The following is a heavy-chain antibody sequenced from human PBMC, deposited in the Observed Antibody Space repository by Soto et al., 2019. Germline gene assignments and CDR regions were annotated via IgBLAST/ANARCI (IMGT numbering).Heavy chain of an antibody. Sequence: EVQLLESGGGLVQPGGSLRLSCAASGFTFSSYAMSWVLQAPGKGLEWVSAISGSGGSTYYADSVKGRFTITRDNSKNTLYLQLHSLRAEDTAVYYCAKILPHAVYDNGDYVGPWGQVTLFTVSS. CDR2: ISGSGGST. CDR3: AKILPHAVYDNGDYVGP. J-gene: IGHJ5*02. D-gene: IGHD4-17*01. CDR1: GFTFSSYA. V-gene: IGHV3-23*01.